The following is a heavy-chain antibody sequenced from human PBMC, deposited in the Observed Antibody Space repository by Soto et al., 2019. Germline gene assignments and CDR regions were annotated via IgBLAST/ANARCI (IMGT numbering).Heavy chain of an antibody. CDR1: EFTFEDYA. Sequence: EVQLVESGGGLVQPGRSLRLSCVASEFTFEDYAMHWVRQAPGKGLEWVSGISWNSGNLVYADSVKGRFIISRDNAKNTLFLQMNSLRAEDTALYFCAKGRTRPLQLGSFGDNAFDVWGQGTMVTVSS. J-gene: IGHJ3*01. V-gene: IGHV3-9*01. D-gene: IGHD3-10*01. CDR2: ISWNSGNL. CDR3: AKGRTRPLQLGSFGDNAFDV.